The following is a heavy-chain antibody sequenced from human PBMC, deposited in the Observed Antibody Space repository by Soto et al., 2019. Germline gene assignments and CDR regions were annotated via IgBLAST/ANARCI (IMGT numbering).Heavy chain of an antibody. V-gene: IGHV1-2*02. CDR1: GYTFTGYY. Sequence: QVQLVQSGAEVKKPGASVKVSCKASGYTFTGYYMNWVRQAPGQGLEWMGWINPNNGVTNYAQKFQGRVTMTSDTSISTAYMDLSRLRSDDTAVYYCARGALTVANWFDPWGQGTQVTVSS. CDR2: INPNNGVT. J-gene: IGHJ5*02. CDR3: ARGALTVANWFDP. D-gene: IGHD6-19*01.